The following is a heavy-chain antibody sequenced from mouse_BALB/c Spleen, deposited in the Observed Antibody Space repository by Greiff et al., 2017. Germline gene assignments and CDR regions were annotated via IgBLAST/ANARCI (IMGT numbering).Heavy chain of an antibody. D-gene: IGHD2-3*01. V-gene: IGHV1-39*01. CDR3: ASLEDCYYYAMDY. Sequence: VQLQQSGPELEKSGASVKISCKASGYSFTGYNMNWVKQSNGKRLEWIGNIDPYYGGTSYNQKFKGKATLTVDKSSSTAYVQLKSLTSEDSAVYYYASLEDCYYYAMDYWGQGTSVTVST. CDR2: IDPYYGGT. J-gene: IGHJ4*01. CDR1: GYSFTGYN.